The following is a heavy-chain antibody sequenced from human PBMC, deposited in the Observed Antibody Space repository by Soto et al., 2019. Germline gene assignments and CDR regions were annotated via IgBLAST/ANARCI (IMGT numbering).Heavy chain of an antibody. J-gene: IGHJ4*02. CDR2: ISYDGKDR. CDR3: ARGWALYGSGNNRLFDY. V-gene: IGHV3-30*04. D-gene: IGHD3-10*01. CDR1: GFTFSSYA. Sequence: GGSLRLSCAASGFTFSSYAAHWVRQAPGKGLEWVAVISYDGKDRYYADSLQGLLTISRDNSKNTLYLQMNRLRPEDTAVYYCARGWALYGSGNNRLFDYRGQGTPVTVSS.